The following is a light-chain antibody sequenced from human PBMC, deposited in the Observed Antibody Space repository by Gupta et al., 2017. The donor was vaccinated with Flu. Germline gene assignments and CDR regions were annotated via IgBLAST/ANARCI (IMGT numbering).Light chain of an antibody. CDR2: EVS. V-gene: IGLV2-14*01. CDR1: SSDVGGYNY. J-gene: IGLJ3*02. CDR3: SSYTSSIYWV. Sequence: QSALTQPAPVSGSPGQSITISCTGTSSDVGGYNYVSWYQQHPGKAPKLMIYEVSNRPSGVSNRFSGSKSGNTASLTISGLQAEDEADYYCSSYTSSIYWVFGGGTKLTVL.